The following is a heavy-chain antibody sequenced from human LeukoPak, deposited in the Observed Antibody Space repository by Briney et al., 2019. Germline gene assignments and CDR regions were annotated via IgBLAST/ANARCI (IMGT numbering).Heavy chain of an antibody. Sequence: GGSLRLSCAASGFTFSDYYMSWIRQAPGKGLEWVSYISGSGGSTYYADSVKGRFTISRDNSKNTLYLQMNSLRAEDTAVYYCARLPDGGLADYWGQGTLVTVSS. CDR3: ARLPDGGLADY. CDR2: ISGSGGST. J-gene: IGHJ4*02. V-gene: IGHV3-11*01. CDR1: GFTFSDYY. D-gene: IGHD1-14*01.